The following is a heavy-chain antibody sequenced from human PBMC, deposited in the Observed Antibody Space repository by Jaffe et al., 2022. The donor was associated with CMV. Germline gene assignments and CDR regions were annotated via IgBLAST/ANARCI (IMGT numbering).Heavy chain of an antibody. V-gene: IGHV4-59*08. Sequence: QVQLQESGPGLVKPSETLSLTCTVSGGSISSYYWSWIRQPPGKGLEWIGYIYYSGSTNYNPSLKSRVTISVDTSKNQFSLKLSSVTAADTAVYYCARLIAVAGTPQFFDYWGQGTLVTVSS. CDR2: IYYSGST. J-gene: IGHJ4*02. CDR1: GGSISSYY. CDR3: ARLIAVAGTPQFFDY. D-gene: IGHD6-19*01.